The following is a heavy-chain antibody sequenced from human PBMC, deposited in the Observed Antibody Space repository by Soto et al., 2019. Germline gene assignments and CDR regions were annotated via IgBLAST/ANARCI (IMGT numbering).Heavy chain of an antibody. CDR1: GYTFTSYG. Sequence: GASVKVSCKASGYTFTSYGISWVRQAPGQGLEWMGWISAYNGNTNYAQKLQGRVTMTTDTSTSTAYMELRSLRSDDTAVYYCARFGFITEEEWLRPGPFEPWGQGTLVTVSS. CDR2: ISAYNGNT. D-gene: IGHD5-12*01. J-gene: IGHJ5*02. CDR3: ARFGFITEEEWLRPGPFEP. V-gene: IGHV1-18*01.